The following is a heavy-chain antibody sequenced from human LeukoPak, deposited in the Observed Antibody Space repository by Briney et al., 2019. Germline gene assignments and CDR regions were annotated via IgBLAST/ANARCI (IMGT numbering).Heavy chain of an antibody. D-gene: IGHD1-1*01. CDR3: ARVGATGTADY. Sequence: GSLRLSCAAFGFTFSDYYMSWIRQAPGKGLEWVSYISKSGSDTNFADSVKGRFTISRDNAKNSLYLQMNSLRAEDTAVYYCARVGATGTADYWGQGTLVTVS. J-gene: IGHJ4*02. CDR1: GFTFSDYY. V-gene: IGHV3-11*06. CDR2: ISKSGSDT.